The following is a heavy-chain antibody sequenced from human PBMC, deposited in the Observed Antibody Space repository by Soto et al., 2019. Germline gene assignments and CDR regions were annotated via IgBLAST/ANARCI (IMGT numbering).Heavy chain of an antibody. CDR2: IKQDGSEK. D-gene: IGHD5-18*01. J-gene: IGHJ4*02. Sequence: GGSLRLSCAASGFTFSSYWMSWVRQAPGKGLEWVANIKQDGSEKYYVDSVKGRFTISRDNAKNSLYLQMNSLRAEDTAVYYCARVISMDLLLHTAPGYWGQGTLVTVSS. CDR1: GFTFSSYW. CDR3: ARVISMDLLLHTAPGY. V-gene: IGHV3-7*01.